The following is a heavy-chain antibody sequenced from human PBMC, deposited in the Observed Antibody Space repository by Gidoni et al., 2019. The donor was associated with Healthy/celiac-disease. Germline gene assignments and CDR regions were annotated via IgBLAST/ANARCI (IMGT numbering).Heavy chain of an antibody. CDR1: GGTFSSYS. CDR3: ARGHCSSTSCYAPWFDP. V-gene: IGHV1-69*09. CDR2: IIPILGIA. D-gene: IGHD2-2*01. J-gene: IGHJ5*02. Sequence: QVQLVQSGAEVKKPGSSVEFSCKASGGTFSSYSISWVRQDPGQGLEWMGRIIPILGIANYAQKFQGRVTITADKSTSTAYMELSSLRSEDTAVYYCARGHCSSTSCYAPWFDPWGQGTLVTVSS.